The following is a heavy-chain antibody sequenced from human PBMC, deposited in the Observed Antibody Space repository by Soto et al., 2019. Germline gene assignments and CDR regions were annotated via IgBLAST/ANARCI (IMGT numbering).Heavy chain of an antibody. CDR1: GGTFSSYT. J-gene: IGHJ6*02. Sequence: QVQLVQSGAEVKKPGSSVKVSCKASGGTFSSYTISWVRQAPGQGLEWMGRIIPTLGIANYAQKFQGRVTTTADKPTSTAYMELSSPRSKHTAVYYCARKNGMDVWGQGTTVTVSS. V-gene: IGHV1-69*02. CDR2: IIPTLGIA. CDR3: ARKNGMDV.